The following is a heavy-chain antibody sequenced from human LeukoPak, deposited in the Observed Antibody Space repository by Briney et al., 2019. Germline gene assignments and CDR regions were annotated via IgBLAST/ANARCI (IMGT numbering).Heavy chain of an antibody. Sequence: SQTLSLTCAISGDSVSSNTAAWNWIRQSPSRGLEWLGRTYYRSKWCYDYALSVKSRITINADTSKNQFSLQLNSVTPEDTAVYYCARGKLAGSSSYYYYYYMDVWGKGTTVTVSS. J-gene: IGHJ6*03. CDR2: TYYRSKWCY. V-gene: IGHV6-1*01. CDR1: GDSVSSNTAA. CDR3: ARGKLAGSSSYYYYYYMDV. D-gene: IGHD6-6*01.